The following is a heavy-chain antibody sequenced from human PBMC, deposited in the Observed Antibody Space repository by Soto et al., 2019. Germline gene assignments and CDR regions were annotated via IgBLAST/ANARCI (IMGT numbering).Heavy chain of an antibody. CDR1: GYTFTSYD. D-gene: IGHD2-15*01. V-gene: IGHV1-8*01. J-gene: IGHJ5*02. Sequence: GASVKVSCKASGYTFTSYDINWVRQATGQGLEWMGWMNPNSGNTGYAQKFQGRVTMTRNTSISTAYIELSSLRSEDTAVYYCARRVAAISNWFDPWGQGTLVTVSS. CDR3: ARRVAAISNWFDP. CDR2: MNPNSGNT.